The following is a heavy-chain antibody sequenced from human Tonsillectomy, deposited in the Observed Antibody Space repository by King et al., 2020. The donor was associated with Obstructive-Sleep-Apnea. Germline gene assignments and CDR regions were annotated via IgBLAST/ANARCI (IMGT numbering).Heavy chain of an antibody. CDR3: LEPTYYFDY. J-gene: IGHJ4*02. CDR1: GFTFSSYA. V-gene: IGHV3-30*04. CDR2: ISYDGSNK. Sequence: VQLVESGGGVVQPGRSLRLSCAASGFTFSSYAMHWVRQAPGKGLEWVAVISYDGSNKYYADSVKGRFTISRDNSKNTLYLQMNSLRAEDTAVYYCLEPTYYFDYWGQGTLVTVSS.